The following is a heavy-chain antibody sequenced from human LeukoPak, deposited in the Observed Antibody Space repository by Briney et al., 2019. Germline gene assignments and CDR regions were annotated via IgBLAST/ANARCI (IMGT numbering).Heavy chain of an antibody. J-gene: IGHJ4*02. CDR3: ARDNSGYYYDSSGYFDY. D-gene: IGHD3-22*01. Sequence: SETLSLTCTVSGGSISSSSYYWGWIRQPPGKGLEWIGSIYYSGSTYYNPSLKSRVTISVDTSKNQFSLKLSSVTAADTAVYYCARDNSGYYYDSSGYFDYWGQGTLVTVSS. CDR2: IYYSGST. CDR1: GGSISSSSYY. V-gene: IGHV4-39*07.